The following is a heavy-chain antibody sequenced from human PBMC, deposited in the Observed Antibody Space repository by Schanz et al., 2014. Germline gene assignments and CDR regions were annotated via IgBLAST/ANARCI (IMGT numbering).Heavy chain of an antibody. Sequence: QVQLVESGGGLVKPGESLRLSCAASGFTFSSYGMHWVRQAPGKGLEWVAIIWYDGSNKYYADSVKGRFTISRDNSKNTLFLQMSSLRAEDTAVYYCARDGDFDYWGQGTLVTVSS. CDR1: GFTFSSYG. J-gene: IGHJ4*02. V-gene: IGHV3-33*08. CDR3: ARDGDFDY. CDR2: IWYDGSNK.